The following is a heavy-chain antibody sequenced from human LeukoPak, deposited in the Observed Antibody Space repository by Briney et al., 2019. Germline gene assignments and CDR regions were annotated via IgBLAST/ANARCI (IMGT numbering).Heavy chain of an antibody. J-gene: IGHJ6*02. CDR3: AKAYRYCSGGSCYYYYYGMDV. CDR1: GFTFSDYP. Sequence: GGSLRLSCAASGFTFSDYPLNWIRQAPGKGLDWVSYISSSSSYTNYADSVKGRFTISGDNSKNTLYLQMNSLRAEDTAVYYCAKAYRYCSGGSCYYYYYGMDVWGQGTTVTVSS. CDR2: ISSSSSYT. V-gene: IGHV3-11*05. D-gene: IGHD2-15*01.